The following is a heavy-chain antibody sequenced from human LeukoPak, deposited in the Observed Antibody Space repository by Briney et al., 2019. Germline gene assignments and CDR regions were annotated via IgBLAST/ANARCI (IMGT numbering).Heavy chain of an antibody. D-gene: IGHD3-22*01. J-gene: IGHJ6*02. CDR2: INQSGST. V-gene: IGHV4-34*01. Sequence: SETLSLTCAVYGGSFSGYYWSWIRQPPGKGLEWIGEINQSGSTNDNPSLKSRVTISVDTSKNQFSLKLSSVTAADTAVYYCAIQAYYYDSSGSHGAGDYYYGMDVWGQGTTVTVSS. CDR1: GGSFSGYY. CDR3: AIQAYYYDSSGSHGAGDYYYGMDV.